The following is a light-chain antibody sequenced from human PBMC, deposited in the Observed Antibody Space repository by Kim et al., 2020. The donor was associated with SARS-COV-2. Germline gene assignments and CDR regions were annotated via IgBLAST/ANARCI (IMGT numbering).Light chain of an antibody. CDR3: QQYANSLWT. CDR1: QSVDRRF. J-gene: IGKJ1*01. CDR2: GVS. Sequence: SPGERATLSCRASQSVDRRFFAWYQQKPGQAPRLLIYGVSNRATGIPDRFSGSGSGTDFTLTHTRLEPEDFAVYYCQQYANSLWTFGQGTKGDIK. V-gene: IGKV3-20*01.